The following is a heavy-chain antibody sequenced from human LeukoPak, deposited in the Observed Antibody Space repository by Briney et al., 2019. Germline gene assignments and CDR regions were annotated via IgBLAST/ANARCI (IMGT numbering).Heavy chain of an antibody. CDR3: ARLLYCSSTSCYANYYYYMDV. J-gene: IGHJ6*03. CDR1: GFTFSSYW. D-gene: IGHD2-2*01. Sequence: AGGSLRLSCAASGFTFSSYWMSWVRRAPGKGLEWVANIKQDGSEKYYVDSVKGRFTISRDNAKNSLYLQMNSLRAEDTAVYYCARLLYCSSTSCYANYYYYMDVWGKGTTVTVSS. CDR2: IKQDGSEK. V-gene: IGHV3-7*01.